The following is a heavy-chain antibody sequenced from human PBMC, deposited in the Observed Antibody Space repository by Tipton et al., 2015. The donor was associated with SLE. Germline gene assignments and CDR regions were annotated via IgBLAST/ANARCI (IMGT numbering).Heavy chain of an antibody. CDR2: IFTDETA. V-gene: IGHV3-23*03. CDR1: GFTFSSYA. Sequence: LRLSCAASGFTFSSYAMSWVRQVPGKGLEWVSIIFTDETAYYADSVKGRFTLSRDNSKNTLSLEMNSLRAEDTALYYCAKQSGDYGGDLDSWGQGTLVTVSS. D-gene: IGHD4-23*01. CDR3: AKQSGDYGGDLDS. J-gene: IGHJ4*02.